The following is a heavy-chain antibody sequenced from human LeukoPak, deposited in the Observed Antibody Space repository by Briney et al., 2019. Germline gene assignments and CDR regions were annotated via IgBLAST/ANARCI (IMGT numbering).Heavy chain of an antibody. D-gene: IGHD3-16*01. CDR1: GGSITTNGHY. J-gene: IGHJ4*02. CDR2: IDYRERT. V-gene: IGHV4-39*01. CDR3: ANYVSRTMRDY. Sequence: SETLSLTCTVSGGSITTNGHYWGWIRQPPGKGLEWIGSIDYRERTTYNPSLKSRVTISADTSRNQFSLKLSSVTATDTAVYYCANYVSRTMRDYWGQGTLVTVSS.